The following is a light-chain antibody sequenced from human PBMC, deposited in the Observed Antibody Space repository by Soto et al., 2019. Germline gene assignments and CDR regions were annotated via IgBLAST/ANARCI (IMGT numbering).Light chain of an antibody. Sequence: EIVLTQSPGPLSLSPGQRATLLCRASQSVSSSFLAWYKQRPGQAPRVLIYGASIRATGIPDRFSGSGSGTDFTLTISRVQPENFAVYYCQQYDSARTFGLRTKVEMK. CDR2: GAS. CDR1: QSVSSSF. V-gene: IGKV3-20*01. CDR3: QQYDSART. J-gene: IGKJ1*01.